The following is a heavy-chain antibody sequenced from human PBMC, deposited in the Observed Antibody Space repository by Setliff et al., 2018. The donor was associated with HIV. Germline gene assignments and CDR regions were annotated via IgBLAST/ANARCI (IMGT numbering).Heavy chain of an antibody. CDR1: GFTFSTYA. V-gene: IGHV3-23*01. J-gene: IGHJ4*02. CDR3: AKQGTTVSPWTLDY. CDR2: ISAGGGST. Sequence: GGSLRLSCAVSGFTFSTYAMGWVRQAPGKGLEWVSTISAGGGSTYYADSVKGRFTFSRDSSKNTLYLQMNSLRAEDTAVYYYAKQGTTVSPWTLDYWGQGTLVTVSS. D-gene: IGHD4-17*01.